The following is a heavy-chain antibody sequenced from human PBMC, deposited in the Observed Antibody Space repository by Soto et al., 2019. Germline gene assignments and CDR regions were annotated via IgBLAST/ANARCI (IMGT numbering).Heavy chain of an antibody. D-gene: IGHD3-9*01. CDR3: ARGGDILTGYPNWFDP. Sequence: PSETLSLTCTVSGGSISSYYWSWIRQPPGKGLEWIGYIYYSGSTNYNPSLKSRVTISVDTSKNQFSLKLSSVTAADTAVYYCARGGDILTGYPNWFDPWGQGTLVTVS. V-gene: IGHV4-59*01. CDR2: IYYSGST. J-gene: IGHJ5*02. CDR1: GGSISSYY.